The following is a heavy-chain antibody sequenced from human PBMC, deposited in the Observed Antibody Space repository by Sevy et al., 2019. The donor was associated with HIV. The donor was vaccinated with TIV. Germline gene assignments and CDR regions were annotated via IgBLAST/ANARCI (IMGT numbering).Heavy chain of an antibody. CDR3: ARERDRQALNV. V-gene: IGHV3-30-3*01. J-gene: IGHJ3*01. CDR2: ISYDGSRK. Sequence: GGSLRLSCAASVFTFGSYAMHWVRQAPGKGLEWLAFISYDGSRKYYADSVKGRFTISRDNSKNTLFMQVNSLRAEDTALYYCARERDRQALNVWGQGTMVTVSS. CDR1: VFTFGSYA.